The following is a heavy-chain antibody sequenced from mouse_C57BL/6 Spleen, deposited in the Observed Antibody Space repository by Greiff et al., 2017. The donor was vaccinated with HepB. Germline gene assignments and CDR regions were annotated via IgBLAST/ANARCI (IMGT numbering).Heavy chain of an antibody. CDR1: GYSITSGYY. Sequence: EVKLEESGPGLVKPSQSLSLTCSVTGYSITSGYYWNWIRQFPGNILEWMGYISYDGSNNYNPSLKNRISITRDTSKNQFFLKLNSVTTEDTATYYCAREGRDYYYGSPPYFDYWGQGTTLTVSS. J-gene: IGHJ2*01. CDR2: ISYDGSN. D-gene: IGHD1-1*01. CDR3: AREGRDYYYGSPPYFDY. V-gene: IGHV3-6*01.